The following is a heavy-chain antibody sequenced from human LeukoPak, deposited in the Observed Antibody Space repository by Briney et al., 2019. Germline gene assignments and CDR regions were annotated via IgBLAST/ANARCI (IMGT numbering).Heavy chain of an antibody. J-gene: IGHJ4*02. CDR2: IYYSGST. V-gene: IGHV4-31*03. CDR1: GGSISSGGYY. D-gene: IGHD3-22*01. Sequence: SQTLSLTCTVSGGSISSGGYYWSWIRQHPGKGLEWIGYIYYSGSTYYNPSLKSRVTISVDTSKNQFSLKLSSVTAADTAVYYCARVVAYYDSSGYSSALYYFDYWGQGTLVTVSS. CDR3: ARVVAYYDSSGYSSALYYFDY.